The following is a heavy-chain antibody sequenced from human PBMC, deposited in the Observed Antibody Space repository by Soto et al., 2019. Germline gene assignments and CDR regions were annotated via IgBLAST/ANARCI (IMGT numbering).Heavy chain of an antibody. CDR3: ARDCSGGSCSRTDDAFDI. J-gene: IGHJ3*02. D-gene: IGHD2-15*01. CDR1: GGSISSYY. Sequence: PSETLSLTCTVSGGSISSYYWSWIRQPPGKGLEWIGYTYYSGSTNYNPSLKSRVTISVDTSKNQFSLKLSSVTAADTAVYYCARDCSGGSCSRTDDAFDIWGQGTMVTVSS. CDR2: TYYSGST. V-gene: IGHV4-59*01.